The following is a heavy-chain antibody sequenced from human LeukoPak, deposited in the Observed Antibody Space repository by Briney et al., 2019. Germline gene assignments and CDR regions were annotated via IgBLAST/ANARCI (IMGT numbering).Heavy chain of an antibody. CDR1: GGSFSGYY. J-gene: IGHJ4*02. Sequence: SETLSLTCAVYGGSFSGYYWSWIRQPPGKWLEWIGEINHSGSTNYNPSLKSRVTISVDTSKNQFSLKLSSVTAADTAVYYCASSPYCGGDCYSYYFDYWGQGTLVTVSS. CDR2: INHSGST. D-gene: IGHD2-21*02. V-gene: IGHV4-34*01. CDR3: ASSPYCGGDCYSYYFDY.